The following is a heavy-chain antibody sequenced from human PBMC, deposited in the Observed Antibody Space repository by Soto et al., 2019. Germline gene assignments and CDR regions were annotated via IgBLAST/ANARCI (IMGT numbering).Heavy chain of an antibody. J-gene: IGHJ5*01. CDR1: GDSISNLDYF. V-gene: IGHV4-30-4*01. D-gene: IGHD7-27*01. CDR2: IYKSATT. Sequence: SETLSLTCSVSGDSISNLDYFWAWIRQPPGQALEYIGYIYKSATTYYNPSFESRVAISVDTSKSQFSLNVTSVTATDAAVYFCARGRYCLTGRCFPNWFDSWGQGALVTVSS. CDR3: ARGRYCLTGRCFPNWFDS.